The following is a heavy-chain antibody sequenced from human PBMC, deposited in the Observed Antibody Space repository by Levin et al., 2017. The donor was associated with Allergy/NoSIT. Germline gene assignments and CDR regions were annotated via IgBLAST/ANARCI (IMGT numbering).Heavy chain of an antibody. D-gene: IGHD3-22*01. CDR2: ISYDGTNH. J-gene: IGHJ3*01. V-gene: IGHV3-30*04. CDR1: GFTFSGDA. CDR3: TRELTTAVLITDAFDL. Sequence: QPGGSLRLSCVASGFTFSGDAMHWVRQAPGKGLEWVAVISYDGTNHYYADSVKGRFTISRDNSKNNLYLQMSSLRVEDTALYYCTRELTTAVLITDAFDLWGQGTMVTVSS.